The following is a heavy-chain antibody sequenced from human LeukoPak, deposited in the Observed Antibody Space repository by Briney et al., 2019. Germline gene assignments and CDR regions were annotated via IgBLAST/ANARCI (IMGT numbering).Heavy chain of an antibody. D-gene: IGHD5-12*01. CDR3: ARGGIVATIVRAWFDP. Sequence: SVKVSCKASGGTFSSYAISWVRQAPGQGLEWMGGIIPIFGTANYAQKFQGRVTITADESTSTAYIELSSLRSEDTAVYYCARGGIVATIVRAWFDPWGQGTLVTVSS. CDR2: IIPIFGTA. J-gene: IGHJ5*02. CDR1: GGTFSSYA. V-gene: IGHV1-69*13.